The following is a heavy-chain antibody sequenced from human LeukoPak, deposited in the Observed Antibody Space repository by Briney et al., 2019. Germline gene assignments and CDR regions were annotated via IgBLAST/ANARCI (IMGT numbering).Heavy chain of an antibody. CDR1: GYSISSNDY. CDR3: ARAPNAGGNGAFDI. CDR2: IYSGST. Sequence: RPSETLSLTCIVSGYSISSNDYWGWIRQPPGKGLEWIGSIYSGSTYYNPPLKSRVTISVDTSKNQFSLKLSSVTAADTAVYYCARAPNAGGNGAFDIWGQGTMVTVSS. J-gene: IGHJ3*02. D-gene: IGHD4-23*01. V-gene: IGHV4-38-2*02.